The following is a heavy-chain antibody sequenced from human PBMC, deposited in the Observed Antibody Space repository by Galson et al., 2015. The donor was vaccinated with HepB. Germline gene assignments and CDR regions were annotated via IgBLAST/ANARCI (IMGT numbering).Heavy chain of an antibody. V-gene: IGHV1-8*01. CDR1: GYTFTSYD. CDR3: ARRRRGYCSGGSCYRGNWFDP. J-gene: IGHJ5*02. Sequence: SVKVSCKASGYTFTSYDINWVRQATGQGLEWMGWMNPNSGNTGYAQKFQGRVTMTRNTSISTAYMELSSLRSEDTAVYYCARRRRGYCSGGSCYRGNWFDPWGQGTLVTVSS. CDR2: MNPNSGNT. D-gene: IGHD2-15*01.